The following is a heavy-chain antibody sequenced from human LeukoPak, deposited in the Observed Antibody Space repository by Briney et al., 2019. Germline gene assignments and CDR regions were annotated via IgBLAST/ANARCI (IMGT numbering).Heavy chain of an antibody. CDR2: ITPTGGST. CDR1: GYTFTNYY. CDR3: ARADKSIAAAGLDY. Sequence: ASVKVSCKAFGYTFTNYYVHWVRQAPGQGLEWMGIITPTGGSTSYAHKLEGRLTMTRDMSTSTVYMELSSLGSEDTALYYCARADKSIAAAGLDYWGQGTLVTVSA. D-gene: IGHD6-13*01. V-gene: IGHV1-46*04. J-gene: IGHJ4*02.